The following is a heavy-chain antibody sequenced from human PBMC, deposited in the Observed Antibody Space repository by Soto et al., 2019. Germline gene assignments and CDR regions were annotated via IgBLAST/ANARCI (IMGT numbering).Heavy chain of an antibody. Sequence: SETLSLTCTVSGGSISSYYWSWIRQPPGKGLEWIGYIYYSGITNYNPSLKSRVTISVDTSKNQFSLKLSSVTAADTAVYYCARYRSNYYYGMDVWGQGTTVT. CDR1: GGSISSYY. CDR2: IYYSGIT. CDR3: ARYRSNYYYGMDV. J-gene: IGHJ6*02. V-gene: IGHV4-59*01. D-gene: IGHD1-26*01.